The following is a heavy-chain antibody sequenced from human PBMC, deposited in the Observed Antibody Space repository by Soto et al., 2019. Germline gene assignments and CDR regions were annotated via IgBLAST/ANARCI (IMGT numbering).Heavy chain of an antibody. CDR1: GFTFSSYA. V-gene: IGHV3-23*01. J-gene: IGHJ6*02. CDR2: ISGSGGST. CDR3: ARGFIRFLEWSYGMDV. Sequence: PGGSLRLSCAASGFTFSSYAMSWVRQAPGKGLEWVSAISGSGGSTYYADSVKGRFTISRDNAKNSLYLQMNSLRAEDTAVYYCARGFIRFLEWSYGMDVWGQGTTVTVSS. D-gene: IGHD3-3*01.